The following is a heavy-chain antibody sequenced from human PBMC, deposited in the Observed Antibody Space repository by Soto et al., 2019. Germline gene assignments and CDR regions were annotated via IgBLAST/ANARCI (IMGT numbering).Heavy chain of an antibody. Sequence: PGESLKISCKGSEDSLSSYWIGPVPQMPWKGLEWMGIIYPGDSDTRYSPSFQGQVTISADKSISTAYLQWSSLKASDTAMYYYARPVRGYCRGVCCYYTPTNGFDTLALGTAVPISS. J-gene: IGHJ5*02. CDR1: EDSLSSYW. D-gene: IGHD2-15*01. CDR3: ARPVRGYCRGVCCYYTPTNGFDT. CDR2: IYPGDSDT. V-gene: IGHV5-51*01.